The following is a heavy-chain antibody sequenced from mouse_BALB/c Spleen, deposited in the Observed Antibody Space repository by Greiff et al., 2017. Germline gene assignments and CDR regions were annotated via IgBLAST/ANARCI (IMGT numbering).Heavy chain of an antibody. CDR2: ISSGGST. CDR1: GFTFSSYA. J-gene: IGHJ3*01. V-gene: IGHV5-6-5*01. Sequence: EVKLMESGGGLVKPGGSLKLSCAASGFTFSSYAMSWVRQTPEKRLEWVASISSGGSTYYPDSVKGRFTISRDNARNILYLQMSSLRSEDTAMYYCARADPFAYWGQGTLVTVSA. CDR3: ARADPFAY.